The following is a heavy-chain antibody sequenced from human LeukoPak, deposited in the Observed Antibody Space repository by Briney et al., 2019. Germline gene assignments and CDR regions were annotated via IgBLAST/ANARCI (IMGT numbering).Heavy chain of an antibody. V-gene: IGHV1-18*01. J-gene: IGHJ4*02. CDR2: ISAYNGNT. CDR1: GYTFTSYG. Sequence: ASVTVSCKASGYTFTSYGISWVRQAPGQGLEWMGWISAYNGNTNYAQKLQGRVTMTTDTSTSTAYMELRSLRSDDTAVYYCARKYYDFWSGYYYNDYWGQGTLVTVSS. D-gene: IGHD3-3*01. CDR3: ARKYYDFWSGYYYNDY.